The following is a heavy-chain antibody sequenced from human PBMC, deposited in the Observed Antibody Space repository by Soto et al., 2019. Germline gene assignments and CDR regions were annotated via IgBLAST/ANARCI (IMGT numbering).Heavy chain of an antibody. D-gene: IGHD3-10*01. CDR1: GGSLSSYY. V-gene: IGHV4-59*12. Sequence: SETLSLTCVVSGGSLSSYYWSWIRQPPGKGLEWIGYIYYSGSTYYNPSLKSRVTISVDTSKNQFSLKLSSVTAADTAVYYCARFYMVRGVMGALDIWGQGTMVTVS. CDR3: ARFYMVRGVMGALDI. J-gene: IGHJ3*02. CDR2: IYYSGST.